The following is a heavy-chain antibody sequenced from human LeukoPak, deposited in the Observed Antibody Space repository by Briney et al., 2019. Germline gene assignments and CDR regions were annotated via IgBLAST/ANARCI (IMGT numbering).Heavy chain of an antibody. D-gene: IGHD1-14*01. CDR3: ARSSTGTLIYYYYGMDV. CDR2: ISSSSSTI. V-gene: IGHV3-48*02. J-gene: IGHJ6*02. CDR1: GFTFSSYG. Sequence: GGSLRLSCAASGFTFSSYGMHWVRQAPGKGLEWVSYISSSSSTIYYADSVKGRFTISRDNAKNSLYLQMNSLRDEDTAVYYCARSSTGTLIYYYYGMDVWGQGTTVTVSS.